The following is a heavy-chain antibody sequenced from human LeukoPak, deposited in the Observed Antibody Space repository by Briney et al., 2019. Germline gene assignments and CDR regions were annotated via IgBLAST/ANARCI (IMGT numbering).Heavy chain of an antibody. Sequence: GGSLRLSRAASGFAFNSYVMTWVRQAPGKGLEWVSAIGGSGDSTYYADSVEGRFTISRDNSKNTLFLQMNSLRGEDTAVYYCASCRREYYYYGMDVWGQGTTVTVSS. J-gene: IGHJ6*02. CDR1: GFAFNSYV. V-gene: IGHV3-23*01. CDR2: IGGSGDST. CDR3: ASCRREYYYYGMDV.